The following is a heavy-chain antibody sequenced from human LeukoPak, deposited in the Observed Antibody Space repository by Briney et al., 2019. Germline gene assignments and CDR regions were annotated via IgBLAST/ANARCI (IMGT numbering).Heavy chain of an antibody. CDR3: VRNGPRTLYDSSGYYSRYFDY. V-gene: IGHV3-30*02. Sequence: PGGSLRLSCTASGFTFSGHGMHWVRQAPGKGLKWVAFIRYDGSHKYYADSVKGRFTVSRDNSKNTLYLQMNSLRAEDTAVYYCVRNGPRTLYDSSGYYSRYFDYWGQGTPVTVSS. J-gene: IGHJ4*02. D-gene: IGHD3-22*01. CDR2: IRYDGSHK. CDR1: GFTFSGHG.